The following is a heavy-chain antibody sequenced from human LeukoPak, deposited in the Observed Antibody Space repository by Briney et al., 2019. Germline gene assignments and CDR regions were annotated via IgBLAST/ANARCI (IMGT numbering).Heavy chain of an antibody. CDR1: GGSISSSNW. D-gene: IGHD3-16*01. V-gene: IGHV4-4*02. CDR2: IYHSGST. CDR3: ARGSYDYVWGNFFDY. Sequence: SGTLSLTCAVSGGSISSSNWWSWVRQPPGKGLEWIGEIYHSGSTNYNPSLKSRVTISVDKSKNQFSLKLSSVTAADTAVYYCARGSYDYVWGNFFDYWGQGTLVTVSS. J-gene: IGHJ4*02.